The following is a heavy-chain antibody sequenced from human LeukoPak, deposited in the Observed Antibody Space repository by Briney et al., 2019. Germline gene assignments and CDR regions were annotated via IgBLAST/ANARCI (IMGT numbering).Heavy chain of an antibody. CDR1: GYTFTSYA. J-gene: IGHJ4*02. V-gene: IGHV7-4-1*02. CDR3: AREFILLWFGESGRRGIDY. CDR2: INTNTGNP. D-gene: IGHD3-10*01. Sequence: ASVKVSCKASGYTFTSYAMNWVRQAPGQGLEWMGWINTNTGNPTYAQGFTGRFVFSLDTSVSTAYLQISSLKAEDTAVYYCAREFILLWFGESGRRGIDYWGQGTLVTVSS.